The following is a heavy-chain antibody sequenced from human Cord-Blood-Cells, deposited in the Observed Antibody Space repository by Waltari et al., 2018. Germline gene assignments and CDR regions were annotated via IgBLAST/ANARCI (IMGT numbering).Heavy chain of an antibody. CDR1: GLTFSSYV. CDR3: ARDLGGGWFDP. Sequence: QVQLVESGGGVVQPGRSLRLSCAASGLTFSSYVMHCVRQATGKGLEWVAVIWYDGSNKYYADSVKGRFTISRDNSKNTLYLQMNSLRAEDTAVYYCARDLGGGWFDPWGQGTLVTVSS. CDR2: IWYDGSNK. V-gene: IGHV3-33*01. J-gene: IGHJ5*02. D-gene: IGHD3-16*01.